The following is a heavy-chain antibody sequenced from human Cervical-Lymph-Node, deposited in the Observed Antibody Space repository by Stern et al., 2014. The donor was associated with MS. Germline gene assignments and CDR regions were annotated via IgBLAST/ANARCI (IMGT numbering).Heavy chain of an antibody. V-gene: IGHV5-51*01. D-gene: IGHD3-3*01. CDR3: ARNGGYYRDAFDI. J-gene: IGHJ3*02. Sequence: VQLGQSGAEVKKAGESLKISCKGSGYSFSSYWIGWVRQMPGKGLEWMGIIYPGDSDPRYSPSFQGQVTISVDKSIGTAYLQWSSLKASDTAIYYCARNGGYYRDAFDIWGQGTMVTVSS. CDR2: IYPGDSDP. CDR1: GYSFSSYW.